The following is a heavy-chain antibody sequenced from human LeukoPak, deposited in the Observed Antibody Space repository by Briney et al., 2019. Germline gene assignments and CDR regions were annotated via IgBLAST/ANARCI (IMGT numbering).Heavy chain of an antibody. D-gene: IGHD3-3*01. CDR2: ISGSGGST. CDR3: AKPYDFWSGYYTSWFDP. J-gene: IGHJ5*02. V-gene: IGHV3-23*01. CDR1: GFTFGDYA. Sequence: PGGSLRLSCTASGFTFGDYAMSWFRQAPGKGLEWVSAISGSGGSTYYADSVKGRFTISRDNSKNTLYLQMNSLRAEDTAVYYCAKPYDFWSGYYTSWFDPWGQGTLVTVSS.